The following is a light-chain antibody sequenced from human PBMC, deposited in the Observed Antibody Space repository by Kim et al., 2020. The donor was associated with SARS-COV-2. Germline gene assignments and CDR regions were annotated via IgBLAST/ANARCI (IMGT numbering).Light chain of an antibody. J-gene: IGKJ4*01. CDR3: HHYNNWPLT. CDR2: GAS. V-gene: IGKV3-15*01. CDR1: QSVSSN. Sequence: VSPGERATLSRRASQSVSSNLAWYQQKPGQSPRLLIYGASTRATGIPARFSGSGSGTEFTLTISSLQSEDFAVYYCHHYNNWPLTFGGGTKVDIK.